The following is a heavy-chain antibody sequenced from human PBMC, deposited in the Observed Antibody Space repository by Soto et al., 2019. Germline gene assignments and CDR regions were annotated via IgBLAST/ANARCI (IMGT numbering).Heavy chain of an antibody. Sequence: QVQLVQSGAEVKKPGASVKVSCKASGYTFTTYAIHWVRQAPGQRLEWMGWINAGYGNTEYSQKFQGRVTFTRDTSASTAYMELSSLRSEDTAVYYCARGGGMVVPIDYWGQGTLVTVSS. J-gene: IGHJ4*02. CDR2: INAGYGNT. CDR3: ARGGGMVVPIDY. D-gene: IGHD1-26*01. CDR1: GYTFTTYA. V-gene: IGHV1-3*01.